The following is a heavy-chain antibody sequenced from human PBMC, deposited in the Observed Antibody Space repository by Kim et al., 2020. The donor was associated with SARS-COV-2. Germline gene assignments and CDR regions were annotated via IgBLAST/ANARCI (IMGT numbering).Heavy chain of an antibody. J-gene: IGHJ3*02. CDR3: ARALWFAKLYAFYI. CDR1: GFTFSSYG. CDR2: ISYDGSNK. V-gene: IGHV3-33*05. D-gene: IGHD3-10*01. Sequence: GGSLRLSCAASGFTFSSYGMHWVRQAPGKGLEWVAVISYDGSNKYYADSVKGRLTISRDNSKNTLYLQMNSLRAEDTAVYYCARALWFAKLYAFYIWGQGAMFTASS.